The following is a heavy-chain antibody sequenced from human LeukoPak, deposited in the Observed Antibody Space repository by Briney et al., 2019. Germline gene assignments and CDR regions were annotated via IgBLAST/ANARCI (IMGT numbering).Heavy chain of an antibody. CDR3: ARGLYYYDSSGFLY. CDR2: INHSGST. CDR1: GGSISSYY. J-gene: IGHJ4*02. V-gene: IGHV4-34*01. Sequence: PSETLSLTCTVSGGSISSYYWSWIRQPAGKGLEWIGEINHSGSTNYNPSLKSRVTISVDTSKNQFSLKLSSVTAADTAVYYCARGLYYYDSSGFLYWGQGTLVTVSS. D-gene: IGHD3-22*01.